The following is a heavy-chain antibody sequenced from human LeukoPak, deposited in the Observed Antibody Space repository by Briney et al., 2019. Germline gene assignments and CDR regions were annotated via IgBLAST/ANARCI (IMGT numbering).Heavy chain of an antibody. CDR2: INHSGST. J-gene: IGHJ4*02. CDR1: GGSFSGYY. Sequence: SETLSLTCAVYGGSFSGYYWSWIRQPPGKGLEWIGEINHSGSTNYNPSLKSRVTISVDTSKNQFSLKLSSVTAADTAVYYCALYDSSGYYYGYWGQGTLVTVSS. D-gene: IGHD3-22*01. CDR3: ALYDSSGYYYGY. V-gene: IGHV4-34*01.